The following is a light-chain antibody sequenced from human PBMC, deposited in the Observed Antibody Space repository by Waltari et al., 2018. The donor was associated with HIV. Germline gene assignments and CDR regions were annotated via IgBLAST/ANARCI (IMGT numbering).Light chain of an antibody. J-gene: IGLJ3*02. CDR2: SNN. V-gene: IGLV1-44*01. Sequence: QSVLTQPPSASGTPGQRVTISCSGSSSNIERYPFSWYQQLPGTAPKLLLYSNNQRPSGVPDRFSGSKSGTSASLAISGLQSEDEADFYCAAWDDSLNGWVFGGGTKLTVL. CDR3: AAWDDSLNGWV. CDR1: SSNIERYP.